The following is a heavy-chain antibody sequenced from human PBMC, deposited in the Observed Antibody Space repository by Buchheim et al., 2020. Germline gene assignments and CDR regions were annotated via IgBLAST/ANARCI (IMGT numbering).Heavy chain of an antibody. Sequence: QVQLQQWGAGLLKPSETLSLTCAVYGGSFSGYYWSWIRQPPGKGLEWIGEINHSGSTNYNPSLKSRVPISVDTSKNQFSLKLSSVTAADTAVYYCAGEAVAGPYYFDYWGQGTL. V-gene: IGHV4-34*01. CDR3: AGEAVAGPYYFDY. D-gene: IGHD6-19*01. CDR2: INHSGST. J-gene: IGHJ4*02. CDR1: GGSFSGYY.